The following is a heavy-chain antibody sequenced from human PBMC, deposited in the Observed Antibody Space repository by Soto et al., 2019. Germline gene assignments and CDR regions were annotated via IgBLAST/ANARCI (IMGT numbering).Heavy chain of an antibody. CDR1: GGSVSSGSYY. Sequence: SETLSLTCTVSGGSVSSGSYYWSWIRQPPGKGLEWIGYIYYSGSTNYNPSLKSRVTISIDMSKNQFSLKLSSVTAADTAIYYCATSGYCTSTSCYSFDYWGQGALVTVSS. CDR2: IYYSGST. CDR3: ATSGYCTSTSCYSFDY. J-gene: IGHJ4*02. V-gene: IGHV4-61*01. D-gene: IGHD2-2*01.